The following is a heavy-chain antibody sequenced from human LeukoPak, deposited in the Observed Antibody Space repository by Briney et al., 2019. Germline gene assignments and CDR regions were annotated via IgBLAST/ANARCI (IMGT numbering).Heavy chain of an antibody. D-gene: IGHD3-9*01. CDR2: IRSTLYGGTT. J-gene: IGHJ4*02. V-gene: IGHV3-49*04. CDR3: TRPFNYDILTGYLY. Sequence: SSGGYYWSWVRQAPGKGLEWVGFIRSTLYGGTTEYAASVKGRFTISRDDSESIAYLQMNSLKIEDTAVYYCTRPFNYDILTGYLYWGQGTLVTVSS. CDR1: SSGGYY.